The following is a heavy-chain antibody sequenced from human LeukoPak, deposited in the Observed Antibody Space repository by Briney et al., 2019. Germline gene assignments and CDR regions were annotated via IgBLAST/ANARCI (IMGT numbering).Heavy chain of an antibody. CDR2: TYYSGST. D-gene: IGHD3-10*01. CDR3: ATSRSLWGNWFDP. Sequence: SETLSLTCTVSGGSISSYYWSWIRQPPGKGLEWIGYTYYSGSTNYNPSLKSRVTISVDTSKNQFSLKLSSVTAADTAVYYCATSRSLWGNWFDPWGQGTLVTVSS. V-gene: IGHV4-59*01. CDR1: GGSISSYY. J-gene: IGHJ5*02.